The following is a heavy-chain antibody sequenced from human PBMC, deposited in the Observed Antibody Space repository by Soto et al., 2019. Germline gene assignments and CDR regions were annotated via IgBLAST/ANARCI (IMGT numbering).Heavy chain of an antibody. D-gene: IGHD3-3*01. CDR1: GGSISSYY. J-gene: IGHJ5*02. Sequence: SETLSLTCTVSGGSISSYYWSWIRQPPGKGLEWIGYMYYSGIRNYNTTLKSRVPILLDTPKDQFSLKLSSVTAAASAAYYCGRRDSGYYPLAWFDPWGQGTLVTVSS. CDR2: MYYSGIR. CDR3: GRRDSGYYPLAWFDP. V-gene: IGHV4-59*01.